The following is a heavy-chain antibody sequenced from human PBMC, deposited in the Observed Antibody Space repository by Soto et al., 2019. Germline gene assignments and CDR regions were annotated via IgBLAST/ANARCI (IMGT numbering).Heavy chain of an antibody. D-gene: IGHD3-22*01. CDR1: GGLFSSYP. J-gene: IGHJ4*02. Sequence: GASVKVSCKASGGLFSSYPISWVRQVPGQGLEWMGGIIPVFQTAYYTQRFQCRVTITADESTNTAYMELSSLRSEDTAIYYCARGGSGYTWFNEFWGQGTLVTVSS. V-gene: IGHV1-69*13. CDR3: ARGGSGYTWFNEF. CDR2: IIPVFQTA.